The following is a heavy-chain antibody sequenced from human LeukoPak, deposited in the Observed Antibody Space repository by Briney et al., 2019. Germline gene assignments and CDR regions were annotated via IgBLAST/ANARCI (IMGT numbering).Heavy chain of an antibody. CDR3: ARDKSAGADTGSSFYY. Sequence: GGSLRLSCAASGLTFSSHRMHWVRQAPGKGLVWVSRITNDGSSTTYADSVKGRFTISRDNAKNMLYLQVNSLRAEDTAVYYCARDKSAGADTGSSFYYWGQGALVTVSS. J-gene: IGHJ4*02. CDR2: ITNDGSST. D-gene: IGHD3-10*01. V-gene: IGHV3-74*01. CDR1: GLTFSSHR.